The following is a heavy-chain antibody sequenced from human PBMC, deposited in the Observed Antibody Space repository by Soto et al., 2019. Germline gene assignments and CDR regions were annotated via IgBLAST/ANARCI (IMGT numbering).Heavy chain of an antibody. V-gene: IGHV4-59*08. CDR2: VHHSWGS. J-gene: IGHJ6*02. D-gene: IGHD3-10*01. CDR1: GGSISSYY. CDR3: ARQGFGPLHGLVDV. Sequence: QVQLQESGPGLVKPSETLSLSCTVSGGSISSYYWSWFRQSPGKRMEWIGYVHHSWGSSYNPSLQRRAAISLDTSQRQFSLKVTSVPATGTAVYYCARQGFGPLHGLVDVWGQGTTVTVSS.